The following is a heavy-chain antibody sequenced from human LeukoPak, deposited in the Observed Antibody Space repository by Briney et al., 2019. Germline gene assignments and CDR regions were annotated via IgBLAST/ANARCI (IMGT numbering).Heavy chain of an antibody. CDR3: ARGLSRQWLRYRWVGP. V-gene: IGHV4-34*01. Sequence: SETLSLTCAGYGGTFSGYYWSWIRQPPGKGLEWIGEINHSGSTNYNPSLKSRVTISVDTSKDQFSLKLSSVTAADTAVYYCARGLSRQWLRYRWVGPWGQGHLVTVSS. D-gene: IGHD6-19*01. CDR2: INHSGST. J-gene: IGHJ5*02. CDR1: GGTFSGYY.